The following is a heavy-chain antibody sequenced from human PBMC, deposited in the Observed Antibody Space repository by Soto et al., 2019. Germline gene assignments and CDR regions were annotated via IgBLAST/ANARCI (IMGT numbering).Heavy chain of an antibody. D-gene: IGHD3-22*01. J-gene: IGHJ3*02. V-gene: IGHV3-48*02. CDR3: AGWITMIVVGRAFDI. Sequence: GSLRLSCAASGFTFSSYTMNWVRQAPGKGLEWVSYISSSSTTIYYADSVKGRFTISRDNAKNSLYLQMNSLRDEDTAVYYCAGWITMIVVGRAFDIWGQGTMVTVSS. CDR2: ISSSSTTI. CDR1: GFTFSSYT.